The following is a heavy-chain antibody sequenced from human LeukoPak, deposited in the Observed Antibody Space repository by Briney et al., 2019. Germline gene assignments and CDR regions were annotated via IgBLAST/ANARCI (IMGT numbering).Heavy chain of an antibody. CDR1: GGSISSYY. CDR3: ARGESYYDSSGYVFDY. V-gene: IGHV4-59*12. Sequence: SETLSLTCTVSGGSISSYYWSWIRQPPGKGLEWIGYIYYSGSTNYNPSLKSRVTISVDTSKNQFSLKLSSVTAADTAVYYCARGESYYDSSGYVFDYWGQGTLVTVSS. D-gene: IGHD3-22*01. CDR2: IYYSGST. J-gene: IGHJ4*02.